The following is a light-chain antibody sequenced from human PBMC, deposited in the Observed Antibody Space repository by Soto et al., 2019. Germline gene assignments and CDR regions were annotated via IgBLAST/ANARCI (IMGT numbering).Light chain of an antibody. CDR3: QQCGSSPFT. J-gene: IGKJ3*01. CDR1: QSVSSSY. V-gene: IGKV3-20*01. Sequence: EIVLTQSPGTLSLSPGERATLSCRASQSVSSSYLAWYQQKPGQAPRLLIYGASSRATGIPDRFSGSGSGTDYTLTISRLEPEDFAVYYGQQCGSSPFTFGPGTKLDIK. CDR2: GAS.